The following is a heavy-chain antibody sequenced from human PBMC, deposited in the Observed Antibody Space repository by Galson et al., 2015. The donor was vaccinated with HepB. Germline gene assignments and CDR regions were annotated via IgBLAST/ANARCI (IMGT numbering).Heavy chain of an antibody. CDR3: ARDPSSASSSWYYNYYYYGMDD. D-gene: IGHD6-13*01. CDR2: ISAYNGNT. CDR1: GYTFTSYG. Sequence: SVKVSCKASGYTFTSYGISWVRQAPGQGLEWMGWISAYNGNTNYAQKLQGRVTMTTDTSTSTAYMELRSLRSDDTAVYYCARDPSSASSSWYYNYYYYGMDDWGQGTTVTVSS. V-gene: IGHV1-18*01. J-gene: IGHJ6*02.